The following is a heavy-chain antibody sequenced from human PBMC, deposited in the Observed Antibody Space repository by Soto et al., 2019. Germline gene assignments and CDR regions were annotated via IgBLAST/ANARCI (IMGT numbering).Heavy chain of an antibody. D-gene: IGHD3-10*01. V-gene: IGHV1-69*01. Sequence: QVQLVQSGAEVKKPGSSVKVSCKASGGTFSRYAFSWVRQAPGQGLEWMGGIVPIYGTRGFAQKFQGRLTITADEPTRTAYMELSSLRSEDTAVYYCARDLDYYCSGSHYYYGMGVWGQGTTVTFSS. CDR2: IVPIYGTR. CDR1: GGTFSRYA. J-gene: IGHJ6*02. CDR3: ARDLDYYCSGSHYYYGMGV.